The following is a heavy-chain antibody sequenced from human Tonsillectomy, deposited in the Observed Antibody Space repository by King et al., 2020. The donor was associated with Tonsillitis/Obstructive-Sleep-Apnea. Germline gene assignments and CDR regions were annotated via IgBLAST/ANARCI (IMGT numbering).Heavy chain of an antibody. Sequence: PLQESGPGLVKPSETLSLTCTVSGGSISSYYWSWIRQPPGKGLEWIGYIYYSGSTNYNPSLKSRVTISVDTSKNQFSLKLSSVTAADTAVYYCARSVVGATPLGYFDYWGQGTLVTVSS. CDR3: ARSVVGATPLGYFDY. CDR1: GGSISSYY. J-gene: IGHJ4*02. D-gene: IGHD1-26*01. V-gene: IGHV4-59*01. CDR2: IYYSGST.